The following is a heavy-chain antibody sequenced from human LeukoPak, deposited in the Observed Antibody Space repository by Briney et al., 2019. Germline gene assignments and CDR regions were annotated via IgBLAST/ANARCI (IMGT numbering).Heavy chain of an antibody. CDR2: ISGTGGST. D-gene: IGHD3-16*01. CDR3: AKGGRDYYYYYMDV. Sequence: GGSLRLSRSASGFTFSSYAMIWVRQAPGKGLEWVSGISGTGGSTYYADSVKGRFTISRDNSKNTLYVQMNSLRAEDTAVYYCAKGGRDYYYYYMDVWGKGTTVTVSS. V-gene: IGHV3-23*01. J-gene: IGHJ6*03. CDR1: GFTFSSYA.